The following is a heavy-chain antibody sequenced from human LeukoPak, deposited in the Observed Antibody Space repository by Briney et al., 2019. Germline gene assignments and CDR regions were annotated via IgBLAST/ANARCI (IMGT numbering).Heavy chain of an antibody. CDR2: ISAYNGNT. J-gene: IGHJ4*02. Sequence: SVKVSCKASGYIFSSYGISWVPQAPGQGLEWMGWISAYNGNTNYAQKLQGRVTMTTDTSTSTAYMELRSLRSDDTAVYYCARDRCSGGSCYQVTGGYWGQGTLVTVSS. CDR3: ARDRCSGGSCYQVTGGY. D-gene: IGHD2-15*01. V-gene: IGHV1-18*01. CDR1: GYIFSSYG.